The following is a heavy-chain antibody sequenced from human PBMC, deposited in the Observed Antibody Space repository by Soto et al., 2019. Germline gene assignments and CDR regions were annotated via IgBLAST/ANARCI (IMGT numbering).Heavy chain of an antibody. CDR2: FDPEDGET. CDR3: VTAYGGNSGNWFDP. V-gene: IGHV1-24*01. J-gene: IGHJ5*02. D-gene: IGHD4-17*01. Sequence: ASVKVSCKVSGYTLTELSMHWVRQAPGKGLEWMGGFDPEDGETIYAQKFQGRVTMTEDTSTDTAYMELSSLRSEDTAVYYCVTAYGGNSGNWFDPWGQGTLVTVSS. CDR1: GYTLTELS.